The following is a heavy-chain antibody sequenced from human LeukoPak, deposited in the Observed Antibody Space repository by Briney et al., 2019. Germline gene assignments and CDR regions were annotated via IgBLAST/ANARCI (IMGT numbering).Heavy chain of an antibody. CDR3: AREAGGGSLTQGYYYYGMDV. CDR1: GFTVSSNY. D-gene: IGHD3-16*01. CDR2: IYSGGST. J-gene: IGHJ6*02. Sequence: GGSLRLSCAASGFTVSSNYMSWVRQAPGKGLEWVSVIYSGGSTYCADSVKGRFTISRDNSKNTLYLQMNSLRAEDTAVYYCAREAGGGSLTQGYYYYGMDVWGQGTTVTVSS. V-gene: IGHV3-66*01.